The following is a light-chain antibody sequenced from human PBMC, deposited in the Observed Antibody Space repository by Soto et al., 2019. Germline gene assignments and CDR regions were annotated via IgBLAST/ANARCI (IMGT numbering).Light chain of an antibody. CDR1: SSDIGADDF. Sequence: QCALTQPASVSGSPGQSITISCTGTSSDIGADDFVSWYQHHPDKTPKLIIFEVTYRPTGISHRFSASKSGNTASLTISGLEAEDEAFYYCSSYRKTTFPHVVFGGGTKLTVL. V-gene: IGLV2-14*01. J-gene: IGLJ2*01. CDR3: SSYRKTTFPHVV. CDR2: EVT.